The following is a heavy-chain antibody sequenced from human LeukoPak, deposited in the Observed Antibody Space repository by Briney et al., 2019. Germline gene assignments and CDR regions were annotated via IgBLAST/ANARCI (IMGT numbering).Heavy chain of an antibody. CDR3: ARMTRYCSGGSCYSDY. CDR1: GGSISSSSYY. CDR2: IYYSGST. Sequence: SETLSLTCTVSGGSISSSSYYWGWIRQPPGKGLEWIGSIYYSGSTYYNPSLKSRVTISVDTSKSQFSLKLSSVTAADTAVYYCARMTRYCSGGSCYSDYWGQGTLVTVSS. V-gene: IGHV4-39*01. J-gene: IGHJ4*02. D-gene: IGHD2-15*01.